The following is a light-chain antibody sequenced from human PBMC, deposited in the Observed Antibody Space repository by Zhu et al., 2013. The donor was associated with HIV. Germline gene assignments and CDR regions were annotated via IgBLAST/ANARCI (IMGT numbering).Light chain of an antibody. Sequence: DIQMTQSPSSLSASVGDRVTITCQASQDISNYLNWYQQKPGKAPKLLIYDASNLETGVPSRFSGSGSGTDFTFTISSLQPEDFATYYCQQYNSYPHGVTFGQGTRLEIK. CDR3: QQYNSYPHGVT. J-gene: IGKJ5*01. CDR2: DAS. CDR1: QDISNY. V-gene: IGKV1-33*01.